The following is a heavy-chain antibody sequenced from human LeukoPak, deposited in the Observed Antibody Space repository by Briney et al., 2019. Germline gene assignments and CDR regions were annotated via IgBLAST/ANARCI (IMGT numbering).Heavy chain of an antibody. CDR1: GYTLTVYY. J-gene: IGHJ6*02. Sequence: ASVKVSCKASGYTLTVYYMHWVRQAPGQGLEWMGWINPNSGGTNYAQKFQGRVTMTRDTSISTAYMELSRLRSDDTAVYYCARLPAARGTYYYYGMDVWGQGTTVTVSS. V-gene: IGHV1-2*02. CDR3: ARLPAARGTYYYYGMDV. CDR2: INPNSGGT. D-gene: IGHD2-2*01.